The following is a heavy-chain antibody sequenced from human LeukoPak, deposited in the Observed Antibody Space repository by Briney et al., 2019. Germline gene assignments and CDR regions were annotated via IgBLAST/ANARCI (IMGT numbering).Heavy chain of an antibody. V-gene: IGHV4-61*05. CDR3: ARQTFTRYYYDSSGTPPYYFDY. CDR1: GGSISSSSYY. Sequence: PSETLSLTCTVSGGSISSSSYYWSWIRQPPGKGLEWIGYIYYSGSTYYNPSLRSRVTISVDKSKNQFSLKLSSVTAADTAVYYCARQTFTRYYYDSSGTPPYYFDYWGQGTLVTVSS. J-gene: IGHJ4*02. D-gene: IGHD3-22*01. CDR2: IYYSGST.